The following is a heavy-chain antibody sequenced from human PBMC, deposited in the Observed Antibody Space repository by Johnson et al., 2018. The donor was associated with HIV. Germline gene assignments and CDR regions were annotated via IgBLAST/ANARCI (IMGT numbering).Heavy chain of an antibody. CDR3: ASLYYNFWSGYSSSGLSHAFDI. J-gene: IGHJ3*02. CDR1: GFTFSTYT. D-gene: IGHD3-3*01. Sequence: VQLVESGGGVVQPGRSLRLFCAVSGFTFSTYTMHWVRQAPGRGLEWVAVISYDGSHRYYADSVKGRFTISRDNAKNSLYLQMNSLRAEDTAVYYCASLYYNFWSGYSSSGLSHAFDIWGQGTMVTVSS. V-gene: IGHV3-30*04. CDR2: ISYDGSHR.